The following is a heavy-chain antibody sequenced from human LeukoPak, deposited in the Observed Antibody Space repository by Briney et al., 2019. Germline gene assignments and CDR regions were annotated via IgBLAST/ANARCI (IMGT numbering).Heavy chain of an antibody. Sequence: GASVKVSCKASGGTFRSYAISWVRQAPGQGLEWMGGIIPTFGTTNYAQKLQGRVTFTADDSTSTAYMQLSSLRSEDTAVYYCARAVGTTGKTEDAFDIWGQGTKVTVSS. CDR3: ARAVGTTGKTEDAFDI. CDR2: IIPTFGTT. J-gene: IGHJ3*02. D-gene: IGHD1-1*01. CDR1: GGTFRSYA. V-gene: IGHV1-69*13.